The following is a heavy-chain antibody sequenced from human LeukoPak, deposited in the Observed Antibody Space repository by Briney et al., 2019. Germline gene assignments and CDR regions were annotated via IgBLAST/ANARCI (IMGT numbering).Heavy chain of an antibody. V-gene: IGHV4-59*11. J-gene: IGHJ5*01. CDR2: VYYDGST. Sequence: KPSETLSLTCTVSGGSISRHYWSWIRQPPGKGLEWIGFVYYDGSTNYNPSLKSRLYILVDSSKNQISLNLNSVTAADTAVYYCARGDCDIPTGRAFDFWGQGTLVTVSS. CDR3: ARGDCDIPTGRAFDF. D-gene: IGHD3-9*01. CDR1: GGSISRHY.